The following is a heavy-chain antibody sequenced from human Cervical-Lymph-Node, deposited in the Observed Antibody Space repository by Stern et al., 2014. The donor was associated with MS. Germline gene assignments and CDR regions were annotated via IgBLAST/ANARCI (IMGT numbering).Heavy chain of an antibody. CDR3: ARMTPKSGATNFDY. V-gene: IGHV2-70*04. CDR1: GFSLNTTRMR. Sequence: QVTLRESGPALVKPTQTLTLTCTFSGFSLNTTRMRVSWIRQPPGKGLEWLARIDWEYDEFYSTSLRTRLAVSKDTSKNQVVLTMTNMDPVDTATYFCARMTPKSGATNFDYWGPGMLVTVSS. D-gene: IGHD1-26*01. CDR2: IDWEYDE. J-gene: IGHJ4*02.